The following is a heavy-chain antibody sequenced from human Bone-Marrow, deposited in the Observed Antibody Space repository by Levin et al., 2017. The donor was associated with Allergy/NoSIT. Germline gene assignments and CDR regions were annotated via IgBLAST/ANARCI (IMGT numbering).Heavy chain of an antibody. CDR2: INGNGGNT. CDR1: GFTLEDYG. J-gene: IGHJ6*02. D-gene: IGHD3-22*01. V-gene: IGHV3-20*04. CDR3: ARTHLSGYSYYYAMDV. Sequence: LTGGSLRLSCAASGFTLEDYGMNWVRQAPGKGLEWVSAINGNGGNTGYADSVKGRFTISRDNAKNSLYLQMNSLRAEDTALYFCARTHLSGYSYYYAMDVWGQGTTVTVSS.